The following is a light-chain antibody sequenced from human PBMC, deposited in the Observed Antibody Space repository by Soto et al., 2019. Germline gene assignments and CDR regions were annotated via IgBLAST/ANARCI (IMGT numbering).Light chain of an antibody. CDR3: QHYLTWPLT. J-gene: IGKJ4*01. Sequence: EIVLTQSPGTLSLSPGERATLSCRASQTVNNNYVAWYQQKPGQAPRLLIFRASNKATGIPDRFSGSGSGTEFILTISSLQSDDFAVYYCQHYLTWPLTFGGGTKVDIK. V-gene: IGKV3-20*01. CDR1: QTVNNNY. CDR2: RAS.